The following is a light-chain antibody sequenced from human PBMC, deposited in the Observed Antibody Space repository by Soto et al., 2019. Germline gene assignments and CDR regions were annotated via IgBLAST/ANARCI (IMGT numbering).Light chain of an antibody. V-gene: IGKV3-11*01. Sequence: EIVLTQSPATLSLSPGERATLSCRASQRVSSYLAWYQQKPGQAPRVLIYEASNRATGIPDRFSGSGSGTDFTLTISRLEPEDFAVYYCQQYTSSLITFGQGTRLEIK. CDR1: QRVSSY. J-gene: IGKJ5*01. CDR3: QQYTSSLIT. CDR2: EAS.